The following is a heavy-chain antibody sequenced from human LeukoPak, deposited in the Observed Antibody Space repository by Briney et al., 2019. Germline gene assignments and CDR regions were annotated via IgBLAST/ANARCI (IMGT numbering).Heavy chain of an antibody. D-gene: IGHD4-23*01. J-gene: IGHJ4*02. Sequence: ASVKVSCKASGYTFTGYYMHWVRQAPGQGLEWMGWINPNSGGTNYAQKFQGRVTMTRDTSISTAYMELSRLRSDDTAVYYCARVSHYGGNSLDYWGQGTLVTVSS. CDR3: ARVSHYGGNSLDY. CDR1: GYTFTGYY. CDR2: INPNSGGT. V-gene: IGHV1-2*02.